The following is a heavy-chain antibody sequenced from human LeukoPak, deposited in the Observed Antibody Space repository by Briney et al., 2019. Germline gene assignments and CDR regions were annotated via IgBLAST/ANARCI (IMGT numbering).Heavy chain of an antibody. Sequence: GGSLRLSCAASGFTFSSYAMHWVRQAPGKGLEWVAVISYDGSNKYYADSVEGRFTISRDNSKNTLYLQMNSLRVEDTAVYYCARVYGFNPLWGQGTLVTVSS. D-gene: IGHD1-14*01. V-gene: IGHV3-30*04. CDR1: GFTFSSYA. J-gene: IGHJ4*02. CDR3: ARVYGFNPL. CDR2: ISYDGSNK.